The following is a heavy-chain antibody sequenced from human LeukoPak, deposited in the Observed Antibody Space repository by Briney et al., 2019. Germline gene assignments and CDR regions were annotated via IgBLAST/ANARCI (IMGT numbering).Heavy chain of an antibody. V-gene: IGHV3-23*01. CDR3: AKYTMIVVVISYYFDY. CDR1: GFTFSSYA. CDR2: ISGSGGST. D-gene: IGHD3-22*01. Sequence: QSGGSLRLSCAASGFTFSSYAMSWVRQAPGKGLEWVSAISGSGGSTYYADSVKGRFTISRDNSKNTLYLQMNSLRAEDTAVYYCAKYTMIVVVISYYFDYWGQGTLVTVSS. J-gene: IGHJ4*02.